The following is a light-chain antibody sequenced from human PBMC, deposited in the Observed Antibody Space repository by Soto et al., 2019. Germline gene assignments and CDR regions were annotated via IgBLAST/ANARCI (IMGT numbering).Light chain of an antibody. CDR2: DVN. CDR1: SSDVGGYNY. Sequence: QSALTQPRSVSGSPGQSVTISCTGTSSDVGGYNYVSWYQQHPGKAPKLMIYDVNKWPSGVPDRFSGSKSGNTASLTISGLPAEDEADYYCCSYAGSVTWVFGGGTKLTVL. V-gene: IGLV2-11*01. CDR3: CSYAGSVTWV. J-gene: IGLJ3*02.